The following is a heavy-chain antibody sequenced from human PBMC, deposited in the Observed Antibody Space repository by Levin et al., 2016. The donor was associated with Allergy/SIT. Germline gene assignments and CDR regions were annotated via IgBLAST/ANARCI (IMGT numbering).Heavy chain of an antibody. V-gene: IGHV3-33*01. CDR2: IWYDGSNK. D-gene: IGHD6-19*01. J-gene: IGHJ3*02. Sequence: WIRQPPGKGLEWVAVIWYDGSNKYYADSVKGRFTISRDNSKNTLYLQMNSLRAEDTAVYYCARDGRQWLQHDAFDIWGQGTMVTVSS. CDR3: ARDGRQWLQHDAFDI.